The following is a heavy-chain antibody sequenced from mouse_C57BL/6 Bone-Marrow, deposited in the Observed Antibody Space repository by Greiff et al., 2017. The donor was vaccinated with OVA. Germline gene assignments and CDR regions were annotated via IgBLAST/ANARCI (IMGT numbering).Heavy chain of an antibody. J-gene: IGHJ4*01. D-gene: IGHD1-1*01. Sequence: EVQRVESGGGLVQPKGSLKLSCAASGFTFNTYAMHWVRQAPGKGLEWVARIRSKSSNYATYYADSVKDRFTISRDDSQSMLYLQMNNLKTEDTAMYYCVRDRDYYGSSPLGAMDYWGQGTSVTVSS. V-gene: IGHV10-3*01. CDR3: VRDRDYYGSSPLGAMDY. CDR1: GFTFNTYA. CDR2: IRSKSSNYAT.